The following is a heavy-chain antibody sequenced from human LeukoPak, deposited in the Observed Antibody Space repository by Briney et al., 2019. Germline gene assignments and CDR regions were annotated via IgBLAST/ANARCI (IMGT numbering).Heavy chain of an antibody. Sequence: SVKVSCKASGGTFSSYAISWVRQAPGQGLEWMGGIIPIFGTANYAQKFQGRVTITADESTSTAYLELSSLRSEDTAVYYCASGPSHLYYYGAMWFDYWGQGTLVTVSS. D-gene: IGHD3-10*01. CDR1: GGTFSSYA. V-gene: IGHV1-69*13. J-gene: IGHJ4*02. CDR2: IIPIFGTA. CDR3: ASGPSHLYYYGAMWFDY.